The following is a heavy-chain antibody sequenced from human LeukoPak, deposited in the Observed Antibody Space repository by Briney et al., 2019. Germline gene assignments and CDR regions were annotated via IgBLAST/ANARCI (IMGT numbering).Heavy chain of an antibody. Sequence: SVKVSCKASGGTFSSYAISWVRQAPGQGLEWMGGIIPIFGTANYAQKFQGRVTITADESTSTAYMELSSLRSEDTAVYYCARKLVGATPFDYWGQGTLVTVSS. J-gene: IGHJ4*02. D-gene: IGHD1-26*01. V-gene: IGHV1-69*13. CDR2: IIPIFGTA. CDR1: GGTFSSYA. CDR3: ARKLVGATPFDY.